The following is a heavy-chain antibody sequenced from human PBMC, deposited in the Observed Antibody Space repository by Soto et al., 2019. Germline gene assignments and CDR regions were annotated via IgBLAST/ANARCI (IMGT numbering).Heavy chain of an antibody. CDR3: ARVWVSSIAAAGI. Sequence: ASVKVSCKASGYSFTNNDVSWVRQATGQGLEWMGWMNPNSGNTGYAQKFQGRVTMTRNTSISTAYMELSSLRSEDTAVYYCARVWVSSIAAAGIWGQGTFVTVAS. CDR1: GYSFTNND. CDR2: MNPNSGNT. D-gene: IGHD6-13*01. J-gene: IGHJ4*02. V-gene: IGHV1-8*01.